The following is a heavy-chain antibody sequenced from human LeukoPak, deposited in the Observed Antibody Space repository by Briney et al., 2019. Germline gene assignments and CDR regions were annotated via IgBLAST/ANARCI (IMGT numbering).Heavy chain of an antibody. Sequence: QAGGSLRLSCAASGFTFSSYAMHWVRQAPGKGLEWVAVISYDGSNKYYADSVKGRFTISRDNSKNTLYLQMNSLRAEDTAVYYCARDNSLIGLADIDYWGQGTLVTVSS. CDR2: ISYDGSNK. V-gene: IGHV3-30-3*01. CDR3: ARDNSLIGLADIDY. D-gene: IGHD6-13*01. CDR1: GFTFSSYA. J-gene: IGHJ4*02.